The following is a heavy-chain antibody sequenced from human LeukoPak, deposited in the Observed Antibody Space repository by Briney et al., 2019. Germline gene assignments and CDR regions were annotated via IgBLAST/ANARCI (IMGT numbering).Heavy chain of an antibody. CDR2: IIPIFGTA. D-gene: IGHD3-10*01. Sequence: SVKVSCKASGYTFTSYYMHWVRQAPGQGLEWMGGIIPIFGTANYAQKFQGRVTITADESTSTAYMELSSLRSEDTAVYYCARAGGSWYFDYWGQGTLVTVSS. CDR3: ARAGGSWYFDY. V-gene: IGHV1-69*13. CDR1: GYTFTSYY. J-gene: IGHJ4*02.